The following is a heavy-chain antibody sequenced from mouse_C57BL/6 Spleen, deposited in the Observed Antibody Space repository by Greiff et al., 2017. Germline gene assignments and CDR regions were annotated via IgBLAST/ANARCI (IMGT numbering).Heavy chain of an antibody. CDR1: GYTFTSYW. CDR2: IDPSDSYT. CDR3: AGSTMVTTRGAMDY. Sequence: QVQLKQPGAELVKPGASVKLSCKASGYTFTSYWMQWVKQRPGQGLEWIGEIDPSDSYTNYNQKFKGKATLTVDTSSSTAYMQLSSLTSGDSAVYYCAGSTMVTTRGAMDYWGQGTSVTVSS. V-gene: IGHV1-50*01. D-gene: IGHD2-2*01. J-gene: IGHJ4*01.